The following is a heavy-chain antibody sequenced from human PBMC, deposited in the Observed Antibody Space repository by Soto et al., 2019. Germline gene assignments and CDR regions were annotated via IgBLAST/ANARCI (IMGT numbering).Heavy chain of an antibody. Sequence: AAEFTIVDFGGRRVLKKQGKGLEWVSGISWNSGSIGYADSVKGRFTISRDNAKNSLYLQMNSLRAEDTALYYFAKGSGKGRLWTLLAPLVQRTLVTVSS. V-gene: IGHV3-9*01. D-gene: IGHD2-15*01. CDR2: ISWNSGSI. J-gene: IGHJ5*02. CDR3: AKGSGKGRLWTLLAP. CDR1: EFTIVDFG.